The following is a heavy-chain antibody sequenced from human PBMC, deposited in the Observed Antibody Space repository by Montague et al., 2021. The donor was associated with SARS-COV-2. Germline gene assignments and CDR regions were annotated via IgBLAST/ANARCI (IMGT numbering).Heavy chain of an antibody. J-gene: IGHJ4*02. Sequence: SLRLSCAASGFTFSSYEMNWVRQAPGKGLEWVSYISSGGSNIHYADSVKGRFSIYRDNAKNSLYLQMDSLRAEDTAVYYCARRTYYDGYWGQGTLVTVSS. CDR3: ARRTYYDGY. CDR2: ISSGGSNI. V-gene: IGHV3-48*03. D-gene: IGHD3-22*01. CDR1: GFTFSSYE.